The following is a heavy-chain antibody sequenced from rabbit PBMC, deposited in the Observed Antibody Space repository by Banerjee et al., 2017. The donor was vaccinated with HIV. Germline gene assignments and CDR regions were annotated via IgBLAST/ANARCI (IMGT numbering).Heavy chain of an antibody. CDR1: GIDFSSYYY. D-gene: IGHD6-1*01. CDR2: IYAGDGNT. J-gene: IGHJ4*01. V-gene: IGHV1S45*01. CDR3: ARNAAVSGGAYGRYDL. Sequence: QQQLEESGGGLVKPGGTLTLTCKASGIDFSSYYYMCWVRQAPGKGLELIACIYAGDGNTYYASWAKGRFTISKTSSTTVFLQMTSLTAADTAIYFCARNAAVSGGAYGRYDLWGQGTLVTVS.